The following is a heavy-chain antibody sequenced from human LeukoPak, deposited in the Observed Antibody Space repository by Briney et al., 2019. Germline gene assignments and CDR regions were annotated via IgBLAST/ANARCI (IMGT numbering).Heavy chain of an antibody. CDR2: IIPILGIA. Sequence: SVKVSCKASGGTFTSYAISWVRQAPGQGLEWMGGIIPILGIANYAQKFQGRVTITADKSTSTAYMELSSLRSEDTAVYYCARDGESIAVAGNLPGYYYGMDVWGQGTTVTVSS. J-gene: IGHJ6*02. V-gene: IGHV1-69*10. CDR3: ARDGESIAVAGNLPGYYYGMDV. D-gene: IGHD6-19*01. CDR1: GGTFTSYA.